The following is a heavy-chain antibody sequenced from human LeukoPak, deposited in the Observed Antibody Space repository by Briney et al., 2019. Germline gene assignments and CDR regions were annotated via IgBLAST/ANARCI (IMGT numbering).Heavy chain of an antibody. D-gene: IGHD2-2*03. CDR2: ISAYNGNT. CDR1: GYTFTSYG. Sequence: ASVKVSCKASGYTFTSYGISWVRQAPGQGLEWMGWISAYNGNTNYAQKLQGRVTMTTDTSTSTAYRELGSLRSDDSAVYYCARDHRTYGYCSSTSCYPSYWGQGTLVTVSS. CDR3: ARDHRTYGYCSSTSCYPSY. J-gene: IGHJ4*02. V-gene: IGHV1-18*01.